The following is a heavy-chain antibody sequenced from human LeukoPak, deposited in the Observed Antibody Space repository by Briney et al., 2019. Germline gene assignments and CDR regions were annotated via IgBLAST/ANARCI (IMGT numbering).Heavy chain of an antibody. CDR2: IIPIFGTA. V-gene: IGHV1-69*05. Sequence: GSSVKVSCKASGGTFSSYAISWVRQAPGQGLEWMGRIIPIFGTANYTQKFQGRVTITTDESTSTAYMELSSLRSEDTAVYYCARGDCSGGSCYHYYYMDVWSKGTTVTVSS. CDR1: GGTFSSYA. CDR3: ARGDCSGGSCYHYYYMDV. D-gene: IGHD2-15*01. J-gene: IGHJ6*03.